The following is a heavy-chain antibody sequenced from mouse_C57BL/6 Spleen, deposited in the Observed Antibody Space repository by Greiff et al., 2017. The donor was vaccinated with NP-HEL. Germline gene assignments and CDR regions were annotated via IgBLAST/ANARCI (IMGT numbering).Heavy chain of an antibody. D-gene: IGHD2-5*01. CDR1: GYTFTDYN. CDR2: INPNNGGT. Sequence: VQLQQSGPELVKPGASVKIPCKASGYTFTDYNMDWVKQSHGKSLEWIGDINPNNGGTIYNQKFKGKATLTVDKSSSTAYMELRSLTSEDTAVYYCARRAYSNYEGSYYAMDYWGQGTSVTVSS. CDR3: ARRAYSNYEGSYYAMDY. V-gene: IGHV1-18*01. J-gene: IGHJ4*01.